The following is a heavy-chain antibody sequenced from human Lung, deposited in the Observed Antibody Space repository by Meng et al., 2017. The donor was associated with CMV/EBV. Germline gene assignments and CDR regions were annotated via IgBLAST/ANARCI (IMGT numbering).Heavy chain of an antibody. V-gene: IGHV3-7*01. CDR3: ARGRVGTTGLD. J-gene: IGHJ4*02. CDR2: IKQDGSEK. Sequence: NWIRQPPGKGLEWVANIKQDGSEKYYVDSVKGRFTISRDNAKNSLYLQMNSLRAEDTAVYYCARGRVGTTGLDWGQGTLVTVSS. D-gene: IGHD2/OR15-2a*01.